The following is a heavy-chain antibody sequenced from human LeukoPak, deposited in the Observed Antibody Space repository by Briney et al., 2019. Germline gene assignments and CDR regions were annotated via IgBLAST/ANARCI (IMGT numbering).Heavy chain of an antibody. CDR3: ARGSTYYDSSGQVPFDY. V-gene: IGHV3-30*03. CDR2: ISHDGSNE. D-gene: IGHD3-22*01. Sequence: PGGSLRLSCAASGFIFSNFGMHWVRQAPGKGLEWVTVISHDGSNEYYADSVKGRFTISRDNSKNMLYLQLNSLRAEDTAVYYCARGSTYYDSSGQVPFDYWGQGTLVTVSS. CDR1: GFIFSNFG. J-gene: IGHJ4*02.